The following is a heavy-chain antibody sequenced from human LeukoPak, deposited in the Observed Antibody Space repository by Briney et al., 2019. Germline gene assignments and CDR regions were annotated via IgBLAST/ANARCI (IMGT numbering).Heavy chain of an antibody. J-gene: IGHJ4*02. CDR1: GYTSTGYY. V-gene: IGHV1-2*06. CDR2: INPNSGGT. Sequence: GASVKVSCKASGYTSTGYYMHWVRQAPGQGLEWMGRINPNSGGTNFAQKFQGRVTMTRDTSISTAYMELSRLRSDDAAVYYCARAWGTYYYDYWGQGTLVTVSS. D-gene: IGHD3-16*01. CDR3: ARAWGTYYYDY.